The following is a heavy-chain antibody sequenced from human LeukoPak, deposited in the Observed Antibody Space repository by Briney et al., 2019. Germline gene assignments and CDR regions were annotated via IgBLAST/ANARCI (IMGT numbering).Heavy chain of an antibody. V-gene: IGHV4-59*08. D-gene: IGHD4-17*01. CDR3: ARLKWVYGDPDAFDI. J-gene: IGHJ3*02. CDR2: IYYSGST. Sequence: SETLSLTCTVSGGSISSYYWSWIRQPPGKGLEWIGYIYYSGSTNYNPSLKSRVTISEDTSKNQFSLKLSSVTAADTAVYYCARLKWVYGDPDAFDIWGQGTMVTVSS. CDR1: GGSISSYY.